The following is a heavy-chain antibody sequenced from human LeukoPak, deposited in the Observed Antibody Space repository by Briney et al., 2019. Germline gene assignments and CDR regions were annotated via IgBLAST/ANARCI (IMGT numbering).Heavy chain of an antibody. CDR3: ARDRPYCSSTSCPTFDY. D-gene: IGHD2-2*01. Sequence: PGGSLRLSCAASGFTFSSYWMSWVRQAPGKGLEWVANIKQDGSEKYYVDSVKGRFTISRDNAKNSLYLQMNSLRAEDTAVYYCARDRPYCSSTSCPTFDYWGQGTLVTVSS. CDR1: GFTFSSYW. J-gene: IGHJ4*02. V-gene: IGHV3-7*01. CDR2: IKQDGSEK.